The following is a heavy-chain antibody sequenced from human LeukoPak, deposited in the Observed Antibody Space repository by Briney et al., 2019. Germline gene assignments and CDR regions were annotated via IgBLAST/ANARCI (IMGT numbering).Heavy chain of an antibody. D-gene: IGHD3-10*01. CDR3: ALGSGSYYRGIDY. CDR1: GYTFTGYY. J-gene: IGHJ4*02. Sequence: ASVKVSCEASGYTFTGYYMHWVRQAPGQGLEWMGWISAYNGNTNYAQKLQGRVTMTTDTSTSTAYMELRSLRSDDTAVYYCALGSGSYYRGIDYWGQGTLVTVSS. V-gene: IGHV1-18*04. CDR2: ISAYNGNT.